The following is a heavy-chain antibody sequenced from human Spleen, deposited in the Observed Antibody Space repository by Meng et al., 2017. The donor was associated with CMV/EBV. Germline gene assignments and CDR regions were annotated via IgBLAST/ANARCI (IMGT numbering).Heavy chain of an antibody. V-gene: IGHV3-47*01. CDR2: IGTGGDT. CDR1: GFAFSSYA. Sequence: GESLKISCAASGFAFSSYALHWVRRAPGKGLEWVSAIGTGGDTYYADSVMGRFTISRDKSKNTLYLQMNSLRAEDTAVYYCAKIRGAYCSGGSCYPDYWGQGTLVTVSS. CDR3: AKIRGAYCSGGSCYPDY. D-gene: IGHD2-15*01. J-gene: IGHJ4*02.